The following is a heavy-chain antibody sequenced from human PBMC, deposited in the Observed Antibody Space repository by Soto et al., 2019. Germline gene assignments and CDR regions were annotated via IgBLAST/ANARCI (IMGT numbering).Heavy chain of an antibody. CDR2: IYYSGST. D-gene: IGHD2-2*02. Sequence: SETLSLTYTVSGGSISSSSYYWGWIRQPPGKGLEWIGSIYYSGSTYYNPSLKSRVTISVDTSKNQFSLKLSSVTAADTAVYYCARVIVVVPAAILGWFDPWGQGTLVTVSS. V-gene: IGHV4-39*01. CDR3: ARVIVVVPAAILGWFDP. J-gene: IGHJ5*02. CDR1: GGSISSSSYY.